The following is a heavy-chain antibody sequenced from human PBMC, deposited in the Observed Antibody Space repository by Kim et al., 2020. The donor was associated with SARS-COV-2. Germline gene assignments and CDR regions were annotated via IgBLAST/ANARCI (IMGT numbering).Heavy chain of an antibody. J-gene: IGHJ4*02. Sequence: GGSLRLSCAASGFSFSSFSMHWVRQAPGKGLEWVAVVRFDGTREHYADSVKGQFTISRDNSRNTLYLQMNNLRTEETAVYSCAREGQGSGWSGFDYWGQGTLVTVSS. CDR3: AREGQGSGWSGFDY. V-gene: IGHV3-30-3*01. CDR2: VRFDGTRE. CDR1: GFSFSSFS. D-gene: IGHD6-19*01.